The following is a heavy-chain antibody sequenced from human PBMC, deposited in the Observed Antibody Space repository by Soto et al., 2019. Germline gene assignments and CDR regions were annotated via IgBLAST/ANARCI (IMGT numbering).Heavy chain of an antibody. CDR1: GYTFTDYW. CDR2: IYPGDSDT. D-gene: IGHD4-4*01. CDR3: ARNISNLRYYYYAMDV. V-gene: IGHV5-51*01. Sequence: GESLKISCKGSGYTFTDYWIGWVRQLPGKGLEWIGIIYPGDSDTRYSPSFQGHVTITVDKSTNTAYLQWNTLRASDTAMYYCARNISNLRYYYYAMDVWGQGTTVTVSS. J-gene: IGHJ6*02.